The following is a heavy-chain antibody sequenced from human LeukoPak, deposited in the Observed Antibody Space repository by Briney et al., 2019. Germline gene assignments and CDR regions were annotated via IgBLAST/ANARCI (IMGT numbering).Heavy chain of an antibody. CDR3: TKDLFCTGKIGYSGRLQH. Sequence: PGGSLRLSCAASGFTFSSYGMHWVRQAPGKGLEWVSYISSSSSTIYYADSVKGRFTISRDNSKKMVYLQMNSLTSEDTAMYYGTKDLFCTGKIGYSGRLQHWGQGPLVTVSP. CDR2: ISSSSSTI. V-gene: IGHV3-48*01. J-gene: IGHJ1*01. D-gene: IGHD2-8*02. CDR1: GFTFSSYG.